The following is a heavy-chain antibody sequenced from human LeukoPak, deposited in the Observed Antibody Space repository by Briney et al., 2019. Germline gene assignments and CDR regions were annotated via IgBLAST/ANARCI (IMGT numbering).Heavy chain of an antibody. V-gene: IGHV3-30*12. CDR2: ISYDGSNK. J-gene: IGHJ6*03. CDR3: ARVPTLRSGSYVYYYYYMDV. Sequence: GGSLRLSCAASGFTFSSYGMHWVRQAPGKGLEWVAVISYDGSNKYYADSVKGRFTISRDNSKNTLYLQMNSLRAEDTAVYYCARVPTLRSGSYVYYYYYMDVWGKGTTVTISS. CDR1: GFTFSSYG. D-gene: IGHD3-10*01.